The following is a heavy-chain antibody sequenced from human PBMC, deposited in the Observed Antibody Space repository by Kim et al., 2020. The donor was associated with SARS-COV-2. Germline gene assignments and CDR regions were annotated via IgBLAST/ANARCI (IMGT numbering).Heavy chain of an antibody. V-gene: IGHV1-69*04. CDR1: GDTFHNYA. CDR3: VRDRGAGAVKYYGMDV. J-gene: IGHJ6*02. Sequence: SVKVSCKASGDTFHNYAITWVRQAPGQGLEWMGRIIPLLGVVNYAQRVQGRVTITADKSTSTAYMELTNVRSEDTGVFYCVRDRGAGAVKYYGMDVWGQGTTLTVSS. CDR2: IIPLLGVV.